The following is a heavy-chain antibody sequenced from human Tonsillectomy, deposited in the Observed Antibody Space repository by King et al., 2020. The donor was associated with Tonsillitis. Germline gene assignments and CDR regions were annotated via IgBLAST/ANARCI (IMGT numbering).Heavy chain of an antibody. V-gene: IGHV1-18*01. J-gene: IGHJ5*02. CDR2: ISAYNGNT. Sequence: VQLVESGAEVKKPGASVKVSCKASGNTFTSYGISWVRQAPGQGLEWMGWISAYNGNTNYAQKFQGRVTMTTDTSTSTAYMELRSLRSEATAVYYCLYCSSTTCSPDWFDPWGQGTLVTVSS. CDR1: GNTFTSYG. CDR3: LYCSSTTCSPDWFDP. D-gene: IGHD2-2*01.